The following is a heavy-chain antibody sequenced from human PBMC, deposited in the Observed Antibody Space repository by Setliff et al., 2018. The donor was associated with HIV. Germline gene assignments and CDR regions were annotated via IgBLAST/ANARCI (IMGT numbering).Heavy chain of an antibody. Sequence: ASVKVSCKASGYTFTSYYMHWVRQAPGQGLEWMGIINPSSGSTTYAQKFQGRVTMTRETSTSTVYMELSSLRSEDTAVSYCARDPAPSSSASYFQHWGQGTPVTVSS. CDR2: INPSSGST. V-gene: IGHV1-46*01. D-gene: IGHD6-6*01. CDR1: GYTFTSYY. CDR3: ARDPAPSSSASYFQH. J-gene: IGHJ1*01.